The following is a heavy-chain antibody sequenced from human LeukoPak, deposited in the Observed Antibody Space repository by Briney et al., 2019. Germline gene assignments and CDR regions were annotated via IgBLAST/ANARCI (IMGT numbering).Heavy chain of an antibody. V-gene: IGHV3-7*01. CDR3: VRDRIGGEEY. CDR2: IKEDGSEK. D-gene: IGHD3-16*01. CDR1: GFTFSSHW. Sequence: GGSLRLSCAASGFTFSSHWMNWVRQAPGKGLEWVANIKEDGSEKDYVDSVKGRFTISRDNAKNSLYLQMDSLRAEDTAVYYCVRDRIGGEEYWGQGTLVTVSS. J-gene: IGHJ4*02.